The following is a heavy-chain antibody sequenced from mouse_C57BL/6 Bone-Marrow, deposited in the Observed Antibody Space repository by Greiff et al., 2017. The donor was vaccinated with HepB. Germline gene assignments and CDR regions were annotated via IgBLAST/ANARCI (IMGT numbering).Heavy chain of an antibody. CDR3: AKHSSYYGSSYGAWFAY. V-gene: IGHV2-9*01. J-gene: IGHJ3*01. D-gene: IGHD1-1*01. CDR2: IWGGGST. CDR1: GFSLTSYG. Sequence: VQRVESGPGLVAPSQSLSITCTVSGFSLTSYGVDWVRQPPGKGLEWLGVIWGGGSTNYNSALMSRLSISKDNSKSQVFLKMNSLQTDDTAMYYCAKHSSYYGSSYGAWFAYWGQGTLVTVSA.